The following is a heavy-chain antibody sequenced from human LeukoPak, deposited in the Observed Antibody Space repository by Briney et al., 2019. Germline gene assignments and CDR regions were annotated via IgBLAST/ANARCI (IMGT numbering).Heavy chain of an antibody. J-gene: IGHJ5*02. Sequence: ASGKVSCKACGNTFSNYGFSWVRQAPGQGLEWRGWINANSGNTDYAQNFQGRVTLTTDTSTNVAYMELRSLTSDDTAVYYCARDVGVTRFDPWGQGTLVTVSS. D-gene: IGHD3-22*01. CDR1: GNTFSNYG. CDR2: INANSGNT. V-gene: IGHV1-18*01. CDR3: ARDVGVTRFDP.